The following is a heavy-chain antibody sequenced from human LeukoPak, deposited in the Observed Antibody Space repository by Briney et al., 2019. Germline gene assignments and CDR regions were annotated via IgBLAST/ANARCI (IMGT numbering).Heavy chain of an antibody. J-gene: IGHJ2*01. CDR3: ARARASPRYFDL. Sequence: GGSLRLSCAASGFTFSSYSMTWVRQAPGKGLEWVSSISSSSSYIYYADSVKGRFTISRDNAKNSLYLQMNSLRAEDTAVYYCARARASPRYFDLWGRGTLVTVSS. CDR1: GFTFSSYS. V-gene: IGHV3-21*01. CDR2: ISSSSSYI.